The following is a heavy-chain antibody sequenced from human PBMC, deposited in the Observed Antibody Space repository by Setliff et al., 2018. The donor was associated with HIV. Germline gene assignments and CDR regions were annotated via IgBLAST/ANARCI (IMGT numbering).Heavy chain of an antibody. CDR3: ARGLTAANYQNYYYMDV. J-gene: IGHJ6*03. CDR1: GYTFTGYY. Sequence: GASVKVSCKASGYTFTGYYMHWVRQAPGQGLEWMGWINPNSGGTNYAQKFQGRVTMTRDTSINTAYMELARLRSDDTAVYYCARGLTAANYQNYYYMDVWGKGTTVTVSS. CDR2: INPNSGGT. D-gene: IGHD2-2*01. V-gene: IGHV1-2*02.